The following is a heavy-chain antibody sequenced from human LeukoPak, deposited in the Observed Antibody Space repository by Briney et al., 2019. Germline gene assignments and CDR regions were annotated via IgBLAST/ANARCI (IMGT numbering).Heavy chain of an antibody. V-gene: IGHV4-39*01. CDR1: GGSISSSSYY. Sequence: SETLSLTCTVSGGSISSSSYYWGWIRQPPGKGLEWIGSIYYSGSTYYNPSLKSRVTISVDTSKNQFSLKLSSVTAADTAVYYCARQRIVVVPAARTEIFDYWGQGTLVTVSS. D-gene: IGHD2-2*01. CDR2: IYYSGST. CDR3: ARQRIVVVPAARTEIFDY. J-gene: IGHJ4*02.